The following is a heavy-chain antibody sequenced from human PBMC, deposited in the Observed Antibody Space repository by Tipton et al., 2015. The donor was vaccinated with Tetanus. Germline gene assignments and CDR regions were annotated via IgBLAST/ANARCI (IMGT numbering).Heavy chain of an antibody. J-gene: IGHJ4*02. Sequence: SLRLSCAASGFTFSNYAMAWVRQAPGKGLEWVSGISVRGSHTYYADSVKGRFTISRDTSQNHLFLQMNSLRAEDTARYYCARDGSGSDFDYWGQGTLVTVSS. CDR2: ISVRGSHT. V-gene: IGHV3-23*01. CDR1: GFTFSNYA. D-gene: IGHD6-19*01. CDR3: ARDGSGSDFDY.